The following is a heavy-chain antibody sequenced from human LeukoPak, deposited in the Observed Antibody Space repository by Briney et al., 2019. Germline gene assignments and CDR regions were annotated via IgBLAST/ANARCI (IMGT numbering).Heavy chain of an antibody. CDR1: GGSINSGSYY. Sequence: SETLSLTCTVSGGSINSGSYYWGWIRQPPGKGLEWIGSIYYSGSTYDNPSLKSRVTISVDTSKNQFSLKLSSVTAADTAVYYCARQAYDFWSGYIGNPNWFDSWGQGTLVTVSS. V-gene: IGHV4-39*01. CDR2: IYYSGST. J-gene: IGHJ5*01. D-gene: IGHD3-3*01. CDR3: ARQAYDFWSGYIGNPNWFDS.